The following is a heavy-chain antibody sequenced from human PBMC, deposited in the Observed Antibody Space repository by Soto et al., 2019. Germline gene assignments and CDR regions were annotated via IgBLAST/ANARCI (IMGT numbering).Heavy chain of an antibody. CDR1: GYTFTVYY. V-gene: IGHV1-2*02. J-gene: IGHJ4*02. D-gene: IGHD1-26*01. Sequence: EASVKVSCKASGYTFTVYYMHWLRQSPGQGLERMGWINPKSGGTMYPQKFQGRVTMTWDTSISTAYMALTRLRSDDTAVYYCARDLAKGGGSAGFDYWGQGTLVTVSS. CDR2: INPKSGGT. CDR3: ARDLAKGGGSAGFDY.